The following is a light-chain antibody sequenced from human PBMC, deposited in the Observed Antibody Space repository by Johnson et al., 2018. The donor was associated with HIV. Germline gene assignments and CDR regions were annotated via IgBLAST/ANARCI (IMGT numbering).Light chain of an antibody. J-gene: IGLJ1*01. CDR2: EDN. Sequence: QAVLTQPPSLSAAPGQRVSISCSGNSSNIENYFVSWYQQLPGAAPRLLIYEDNKRPSGIPDRFSGSKSGASATLGITGLQTGDEADSYCGVWDASLSPHYVFGTGTTVIVL. V-gene: IGLV1-51*02. CDR3: GVWDASLSPHYV. CDR1: SSNIENYF.